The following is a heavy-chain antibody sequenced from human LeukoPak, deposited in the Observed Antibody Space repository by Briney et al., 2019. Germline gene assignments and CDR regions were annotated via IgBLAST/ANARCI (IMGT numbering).Heavy chain of an antibody. V-gene: IGHV1-18*04. CDR2: ISAYNGNT. CDR1: GYTFTSYG. CDR3: ARHLLGRYQLLLDY. Sequence: GASAKVSCKASGYTFTSYGISWVRQAPGQGLEWMGWISAYNGNTNYAQKLQGRVTMTTDTSTSTAYMELRSLRSDDTAVYYCARHLLGRYQLLLDYWGQGILVTVSS. J-gene: IGHJ4*02. D-gene: IGHD2-2*01.